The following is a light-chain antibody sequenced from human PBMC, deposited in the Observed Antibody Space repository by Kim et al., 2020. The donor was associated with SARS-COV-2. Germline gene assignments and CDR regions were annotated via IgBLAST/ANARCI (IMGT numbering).Light chain of an antibody. CDR1: QDIRND. CDR2: AAS. CDR3: VQDYDYPIT. V-gene: IGKV1-6*01. J-gene: IGKJ5*01. Sequence: AAVGERVTITCRASQDIRNDLNWCQQKPGKGPELLIYAASNLRSGVASRFSGSGSGSEFTLTISSLQPEDFATYYCVQDYDYPITFGQGTRLEIK.